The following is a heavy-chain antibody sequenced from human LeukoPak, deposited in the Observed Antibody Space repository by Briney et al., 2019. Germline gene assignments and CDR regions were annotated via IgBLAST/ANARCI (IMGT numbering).Heavy chain of an antibody. J-gene: IGHJ4*02. D-gene: IGHD3-10*01. CDR2: VYCSGSA. CDR1: RGSISSYY. V-gene: IGHV4-59*08. CDR3: ARHEKLGQFDY. Sequence: SETLSLTFTVSRGSISSYYWSWIRQPPGKGLEGIGYVYCSGSANYNPSLKSRVTISVDTSKNQFSLKLSSVTAADTAVYYCARHEKLGQFDYWGQGTLVTVSS.